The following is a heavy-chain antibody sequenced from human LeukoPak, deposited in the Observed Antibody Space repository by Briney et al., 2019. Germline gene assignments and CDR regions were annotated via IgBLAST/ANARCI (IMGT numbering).Heavy chain of an antibody. CDR3: AKDLSSGGGY. Sequence: GGSLRLSCAASGFTVSSNYMSWVRQAPGKGLEWVSDISGGGDTTHYADSVRGRFTISRDNSKNTLYLQMNSLRAEDTAVYYCAKDLSSGGGYWGQGTLVTVSS. V-gene: IGHV3-23*01. CDR1: GFTVSSNY. D-gene: IGHD6-19*01. J-gene: IGHJ4*02. CDR2: ISGGGDTT.